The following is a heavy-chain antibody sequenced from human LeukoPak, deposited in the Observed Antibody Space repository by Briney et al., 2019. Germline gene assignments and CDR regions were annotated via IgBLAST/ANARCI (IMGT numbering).Heavy chain of an antibody. J-gene: IGHJ5*02. CDR2: IYTSGST. Sequence: PSETLSLTCAVYGGSFSGYYWSWIRQPAGKGLEWIGRIYTSGSTNYNPSLKSRVTMSVDTSKNQFSLKLSSVTAADTAVYYCARAVVPAADNWFDPWGQGTLVTVSS. D-gene: IGHD2-2*01. CDR3: ARAVVPAADNWFDP. CDR1: GGSFSGYY. V-gene: IGHV4-59*10.